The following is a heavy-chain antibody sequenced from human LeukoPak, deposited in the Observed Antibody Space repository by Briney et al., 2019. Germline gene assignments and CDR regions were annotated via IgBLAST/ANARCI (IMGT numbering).Heavy chain of an antibody. Sequence: SETLSLTCAVYGGSFSGYYWSWIRQPPGKGLEWIGEINHSGSTNYNPSLKNRVTISVDTSKNQFSLKLSSVTAADTAVYYCARGRRFGVWASYYYGMDVWGQGTTVTVSS. CDR3: ARGRRFGVWASYYYGMDV. V-gene: IGHV4-34*01. J-gene: IGHJ6*02. D-gene: IGHD3-10*01. CDR1: GGSFSGYY. CDR2: INHSGST.